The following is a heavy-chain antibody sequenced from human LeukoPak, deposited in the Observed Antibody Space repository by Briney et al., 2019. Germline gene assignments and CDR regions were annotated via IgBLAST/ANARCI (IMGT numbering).Heavy chain of an antibody. J-gene: IGHJ4*02. CDR2: MSHGGTLE. CDR3: AKPRGGAAPQAFDY. D-gene: IGHD6-6*01. CDR1: GFTFSSFG. Sequence: GGSLRLSCTASGFTFSSFGMYWVRQSQGKGLEWVAYMSHGGTLEKYADSVKGRFTISRDNSQNTLNMQMNSLRAEDTAVYYCAKPRGGAAPQAFDYWGQGTLVTVSS. V-gene: IGHV3-30*02.